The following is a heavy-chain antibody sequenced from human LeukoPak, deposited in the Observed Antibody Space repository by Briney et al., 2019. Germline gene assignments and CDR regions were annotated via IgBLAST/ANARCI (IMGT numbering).Heavy chain of an antibody. J-gene: IGHJ3*02. CDR3: AKDRRDGYTADAFDI. CDR1: GFTFSSYA. V-gene: IGHV3-23*01. Sequence: GGSLRLSCAASGFTFSSYAMSWVRQAPGKGLEWVSAISGSGGSTFYADSVKGRFTISRDNSKNTLYLQMNSLRAEDTAVYYCAKDRRDGYTADAFDIWGQGTTVTVSS. CDR2: ISGSGGST. D-gene: IGHD5-24*01.